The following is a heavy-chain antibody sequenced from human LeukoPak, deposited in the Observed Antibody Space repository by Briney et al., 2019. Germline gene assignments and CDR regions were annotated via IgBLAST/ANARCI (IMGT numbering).Heavy chain of an antibody. CDR2: ISAYNGNT. V-gene: IGHV1-18*01. J-gene: IGHJ4*02. CDR3: ARDWDYYGSGATGY. D-gene: IGHD3-10*01. Sequence: ASVKVSCKASGGTFSSYAISWVRQAPGQGLEWMGWISAYNGNTNYAQKLQGRVTVTTDTSTSTAYMELRSLRSDDTAVYYCARDWDYYGSGATGYWGQGTLVTVSS. CDR1: GGTFSSYA.